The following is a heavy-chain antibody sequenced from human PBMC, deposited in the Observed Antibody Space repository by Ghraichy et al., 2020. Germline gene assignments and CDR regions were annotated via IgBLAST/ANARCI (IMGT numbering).Heavy chain of an antibody. D-gene: IGHD5-12*01. CDR3: SRVPIVAAISDYYYGMDV. V-gene: IGHV4-59*08. CDR1: GGSITSYY. Sequence: SQTLSITCNVSGGSITSYYWNWIRQPPGKGLEWIGYIYYTGTGSGSTDYNPSLKSRVTISVDTSKNQISLKLTSVTAADTAVYYCSRVPIVAAISDYYYGMDVWGQGTTVTVSS. CDR2: IYYTGTGSGST. J-gene: IGHJ6*02.